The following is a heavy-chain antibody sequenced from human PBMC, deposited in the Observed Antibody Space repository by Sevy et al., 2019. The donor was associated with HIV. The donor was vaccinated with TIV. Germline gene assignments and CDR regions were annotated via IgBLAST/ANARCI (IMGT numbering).Heavy chain of an antibody. CDR2: INPNNGDS. CDR1: GFTFTDYY. J-gene: IGHJ4*01. Sequence: ASVKVSCKASGFTFTDYYLHWVRQAPGQGLEWMGWINPNNGDSRSAQKFQGRVTLTLDMSISTAYMELSGLKSDDTAIYFCTRDDIYTHPWEFDWWGHGALATVSS. V-gene: IGHV1-2*02. D-gene: IGHD1-26*01. CDR3: TRDDIYTHPWEFDW.